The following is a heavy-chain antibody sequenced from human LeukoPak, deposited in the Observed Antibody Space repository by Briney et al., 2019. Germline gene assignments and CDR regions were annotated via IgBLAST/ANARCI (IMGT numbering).Heavy chain of an antibody. J-gene: IGHJ5*02. CDR3: ARDLLRRGLAVAGTNWFDP. V-gene: IGHV4-4*07. D-gene: IGHD6-19*01. CDR2: IYTSGST. CDR1: SGSISSYY. Sequence: NPSETLSLTCTVSSGSISSYYWSWIRQPAGKGLEWIGRIYTSGSTNYNPSLKSRVTMSVDTSKNQFSLKLSSVTAADTAVYYCARDLLRRGLAVAGTNWFDPWGKGTLVTVSS.